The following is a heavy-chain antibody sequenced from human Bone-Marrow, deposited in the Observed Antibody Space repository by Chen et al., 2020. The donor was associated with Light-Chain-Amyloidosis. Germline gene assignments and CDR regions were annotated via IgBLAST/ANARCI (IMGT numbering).Heavy chain of an antibody. CDR2: VYYSGST. J-gene: IGHJ4*02. D-gene: IGHD3-10*01. V-gene: IGHV4-59*01. CDR1: GASISNYY. Sequence: QVQLQESGPGLVKPSETLSLTCTVSGASISNYYWSWRRQPPGKGLEWIGYVYYSGSTNYNPSLKSRVTISVDTSKNQLSLKLNSVTAADTAVYYCARDRRFGNFDYWGQGTLVTVSS. CDR3: ARDRRFGNFDY.